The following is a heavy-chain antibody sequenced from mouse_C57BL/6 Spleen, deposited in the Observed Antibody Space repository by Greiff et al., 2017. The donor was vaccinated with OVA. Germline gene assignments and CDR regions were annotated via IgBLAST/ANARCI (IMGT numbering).Heavy chain of an antibody. CDR2: IWSGGST. CDR3: AKIDYDVGYAMDY. Sequence: QVHVKQSGPGLVQPSQSLSITCTVSGFSLTSYGVHWVRQSPGKGLEWLGVIWSGGSTDYNAAFMSRLSITKDNSKSQVFFKMNSLQADDTAIYYCAKIDYDVGYAMDYWGQGTSVTVSS. J-gene: IGHJ4*01. D-gene: IGHD2-4*01. CDR1: GFSLTSYG. V-gene: IGHV2-5*01.